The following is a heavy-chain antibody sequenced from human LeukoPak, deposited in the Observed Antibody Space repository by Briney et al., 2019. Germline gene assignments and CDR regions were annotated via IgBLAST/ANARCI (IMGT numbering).Heavy chain of an antibody. CDR3: AKDRGDQIVGVDFDY. CDR1: GFTFSTFS. J-gene: IGHJ4*02. D-gene: IGHD1-26*01. CDR2: SSSSSRGTI. V-gene: IGHV3-48*01. Sequence: GGSLRLSCAASGFTFSTFSMNWVRQAPGKGLEWVSYSSSSSRGTIYYADSVKGRFTISRDNARNSLYLQMNSLRAEDTAVYYCAKDRGDQIVGVDFDYWGQGTLVTVSS.